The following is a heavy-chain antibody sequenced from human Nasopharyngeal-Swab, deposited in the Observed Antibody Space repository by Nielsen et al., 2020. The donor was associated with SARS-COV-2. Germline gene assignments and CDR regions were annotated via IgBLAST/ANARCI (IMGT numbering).Heavy chain of an antibody. CDR3: AKVSSGYYYGAFDI. CDR1: GFTFSSYA. J-gene: IGHJ3*02. CDR2: ISGSGGST. D-gene: IGHD3-22*01. V-gene: IGHV3-23*01. Sequence: LSLTCAASGFTFSSYAMSWVRQAPGKGLEWVSAISGSGGSTYYADSVKGRFTISRDNSKNTLYLQMNSLRAEDTAVYYCAKVSSGYYYGAFDIWGQGTMVTVSS.